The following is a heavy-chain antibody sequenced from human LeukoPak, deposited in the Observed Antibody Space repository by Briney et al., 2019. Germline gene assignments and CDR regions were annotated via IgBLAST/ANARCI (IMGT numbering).Heavy chain of an antibody. CDR2: IKQDGSEQ. Sequence: PGGSLRLSCAASGFNFYNFWMTWVRQAPGQGLEWVANIKQDGSEQYYAGSVKGRFTISRDNARNSVSLLINSLRVDDTAVYYCVRDSGSRSSGIFDYWGQGALVTVSS. J-gene: IGHJ4*02. CDR1: GFNFYNFW. D-gene: IGHD6-6*01. CDR3: VRDSGSRSSGIFDY. V-gene: IGHV3-7*01.